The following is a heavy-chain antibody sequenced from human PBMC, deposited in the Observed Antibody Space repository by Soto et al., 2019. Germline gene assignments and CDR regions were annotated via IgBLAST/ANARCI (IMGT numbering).Heavy chain of an antibody. V-gene: IGHV3-66*01. Sequence: GGSLRLSCAASGFTVSNNYMSWVRQAPGKGLEWVSLIYSGGSTYYADSVKGRFTISRDSSKNTLYLQMNSPRAEDTAMYYCAAYSHKGYWGQGTLVTVSS. D-gene: IGHD3-16*01. CDR2: IYSGGST. CDR1: GFTVSNNY. J-gene: IGHJ4*02. CDR3: AAYSHKGY.